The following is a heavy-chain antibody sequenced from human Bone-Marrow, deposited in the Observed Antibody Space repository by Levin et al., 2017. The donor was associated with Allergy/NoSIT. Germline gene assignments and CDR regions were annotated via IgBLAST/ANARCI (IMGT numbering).Heavy chain of an antibody. CDR2: IYSDDSDT. V-gene: IGHV5-51*01. Sequence: LGESLKISCKASGYSFTTYWIGWVRQMPGKGLEWMGMIYSDDSDTRYSPSFQGQVTMSADKSISTAYLHWGSLRASDTAMYYCARAPDPNRREDYYYGMDVWGQGTTVIVSS. CDR3: ARAPDPNRREDYYYGMDV. J-gene: IGHJ6*02. CDR1: GYSFTTYW.